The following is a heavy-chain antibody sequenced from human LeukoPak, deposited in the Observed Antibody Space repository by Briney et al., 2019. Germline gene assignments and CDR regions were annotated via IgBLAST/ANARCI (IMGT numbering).Heavy chain of an antibody. V-gene: IGHV3-23*01. CDR3: ARDRLTLSAFDI. CDR1: GFIFSTYA. Sequence: GGSLRLSCAASGFIFSTYAMSWVRQAPGKGLEWVSGITDSGSVTYYADSVNGRFTISRDNSKTMLFLQMNSLRAEDTAVYFCARDRLTLSAFDIWGQGTMVTVSS. D-gene: IGHD2-15*01. J-gene: IGHJ3*02. CDR2: ITDSGSVT.